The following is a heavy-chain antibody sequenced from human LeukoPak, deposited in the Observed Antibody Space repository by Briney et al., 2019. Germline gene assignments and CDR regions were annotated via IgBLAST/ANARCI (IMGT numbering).Heavy chain of an antibody. CDR1: GFTFSNAW. V-gene: IGHV3-15*01. Sequence: GGSLRLSCAASGFTFSNAWMSWVRQAPGKGLEWVGRIKSKTDGGTTDYAAPVKGRFTISRDDSKNTLYLQMNSLKTEDTAVYYCTTDIVVVHYYYGMDVWGQGTTVTVSS. CDR2: IKSKTDGGTT. J-gene: IGHJ6*02. CDR3: TTDIVVVHYYYGMDV. D-gene: IGHD2-2*01.